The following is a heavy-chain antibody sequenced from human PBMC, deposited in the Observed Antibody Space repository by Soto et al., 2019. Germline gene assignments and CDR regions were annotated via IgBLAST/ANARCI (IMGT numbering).Heavy chain of an antibody. Sequence: QLQLQESGPGLVKPSETLSLTCSVSGGSISSSSYYWGWIRQPPGKGLEWIGSIYYSGSIYYNPSLKRRVTISVDTSKNQFSRKLSTVTAAETAVYYCARQSSGWYNWFDPWGQGTLVTVSS. CDR3: ARQSSGWYNWFDP. V-gene: IGHV4-39*01. CDR1: GGSISSSSYY. CDR2: IYYSGSI. J-gene: IGHJ5*02. D-gene: IGHD6-19*01.